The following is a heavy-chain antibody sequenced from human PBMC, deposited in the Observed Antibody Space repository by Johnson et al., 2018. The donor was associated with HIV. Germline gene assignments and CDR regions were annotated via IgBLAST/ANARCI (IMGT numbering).Heavy chain of an antibody. Sequence: QVQLVESGGGLVKPGGSLRLSCAASGFTFSDYYMSWIRQAPGKGLEWVSYISSSGSTIYYADSVKGRFPISRDNAKNSLYLQMNSLRAEDTAVYYCARDPYYYDSSDMGAFDIWGQGTMVTVSS. J-gene: IGHJ3*02. D-gene: IGHD3-22*01. CDR3: ARDPYYYDSSDMGAFDI. CDR2: ISSSGSTI. V-gene: IGHV3-11*04. CDR1: GFTFSDYY.